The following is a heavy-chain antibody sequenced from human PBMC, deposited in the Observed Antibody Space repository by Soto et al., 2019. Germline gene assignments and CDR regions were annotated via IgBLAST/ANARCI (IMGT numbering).Heavy chain of an antibody. V-gene: IGHV1-46*01. Sequence: GASVKVSCKASGYSFTSYYIHWVRQAPGQGLEWMGIINPSGGITNYAQKFQARVTITRDTSTFTVYMDLSRLRSEDTAVYYCARGQGRSYYDSSFYYYDGLDVWGQGTTVTV. CDR3: ARGQGRSYYDSSFYYYDGLDV. CDR1: GYSFTSYY. J-gene: IGHJ6*02. D-gene: IGHD3-22*01. CDR2: INPSGGIT.